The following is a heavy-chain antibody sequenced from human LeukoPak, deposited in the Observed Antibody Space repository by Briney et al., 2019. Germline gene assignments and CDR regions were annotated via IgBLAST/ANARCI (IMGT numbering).Heavy chain of an antibody. CDR3: ARDSPSRGWPLDY. CDR2: IYSGGST. J-gene: IGHJ4*02. D-gene: IGHD6-19*01. Sequence: PGGSLRLSCAASGFTVSSNYMSWVRQAPGKGLEWVSVIYSGGSTYYADSVKGRFTISRDNSKNTLYLQMNSLRAKDTAVYYCARDSPSRGWPLDYWGQGTLVTVSS. V-gene: IGHV3-66*02. CDR1: GFTVSSNY.